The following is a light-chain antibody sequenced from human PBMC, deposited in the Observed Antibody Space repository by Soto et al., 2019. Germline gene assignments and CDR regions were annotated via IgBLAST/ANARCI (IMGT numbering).Light chain of an antibody. Sequence: DVQITQSASSLSASVVRRVTITCRASQSISSYLSWYQQKPGTAPKLLIYHASTLESGVPSRFSGSGSGTEFTLTISSLQPDDFATYYCQQYNSYSFGQGTKVDIK. V-gene: IGKV1-5*01. CDR2: HAS. CDR3: QQYNSYS. J-gene: IGKJ1*01. CDR1: QSISSY.